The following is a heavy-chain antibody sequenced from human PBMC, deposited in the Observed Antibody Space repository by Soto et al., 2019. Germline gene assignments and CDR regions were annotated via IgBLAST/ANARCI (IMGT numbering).Heavy chain of an antibody. Sequence: QLQLQESGPGLVKPSETLSLTCTVSGGSISSSSYYWGWIRQPPGKGLEWIGSIYYSGSTYYNPSLKSRVTISVDTSKNQFSLKMSSVTAADTAVYYCARHQRKTYYYDRGNSFDYWGQGTLVTVSS. CDR1: GGSISSSSYY. CDR3: ARHQRKTYYYDRGNSFDY. D-gene: IGHD3-22*01. CDR2: IYYSGST. V-gene: IGHV4-39*01. J-gene: IGHJ4*02.